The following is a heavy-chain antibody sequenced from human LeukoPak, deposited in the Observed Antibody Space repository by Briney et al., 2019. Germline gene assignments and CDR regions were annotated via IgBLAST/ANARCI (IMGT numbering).Heavy chain of an antibody. V-gene: IGHV7-4-1*02. J-gene: IGHJ5*02. Sequence: ASVKVSCKGSGYTFISYAMNWVRQAPGQSLEWMGWINTNTGNPTYAQGFTGRFVFSLDTSVSTAYLQISSLKAEDTAVYYCARGGSSGWYGINNWFDPWGQGTLVTVSS. D-gene: IGHD6-19*01. CDR2: INTNTGNP. CDR3: ARGGSSGWYGINNWFDP. CDR1: GYTFISYA.